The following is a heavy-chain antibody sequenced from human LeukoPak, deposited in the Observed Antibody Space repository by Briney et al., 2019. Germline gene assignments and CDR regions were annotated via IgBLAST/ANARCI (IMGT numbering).Heavy chain of an antibody. CDR3: ARAYYYDSSGYYGFDY. V-gene: IGHV4-59*01. J-gene: IGHJ4*02. Sequence: PSETLSLTCTVCGGSISSYYWSWIRQPPGKGLEWIGYIYYSGSTNYNPSLKSRVTISVDTSKNQFSLKLSSVTAADTAVYYCARAYYYDSSGYYGFDYWGQGTLVTVSS. CDR1: GGSISSYY. D-gene: IGHD3-22*01. CDR2: IYYSGST.